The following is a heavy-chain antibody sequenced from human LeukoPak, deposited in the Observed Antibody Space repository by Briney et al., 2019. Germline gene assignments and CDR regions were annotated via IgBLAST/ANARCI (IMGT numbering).Heavy chain of an antibody. CDR3: ARVCPHLIHDYGDIGGSDAFDI. CDR1: GGSISSSSYY. J-gene: IGHJ3*02. D-gene: IGHD4-17*01. Sequence: SETLSLTCTVSGGSISSSSYYWGWIRQPPGKGLEWIGSIYYSGSTYYNPSLKSRVTISVDTSKNQFSLKLSSVTAADTAVYYCARVCPHLIHDYGDIGGSDAFDIWGQGTMVTVSS. V-gene: IGHV4-39*07. CDR2: IYYSGST.